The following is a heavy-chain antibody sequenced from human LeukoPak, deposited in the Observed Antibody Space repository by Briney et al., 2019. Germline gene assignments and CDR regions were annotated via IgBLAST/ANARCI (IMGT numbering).Heavy chain of an antibody. CDR2: ISSSGSTI. CDR1: GFTFSSYE. Sequence: GGSLRLSCAASGFTFSSYEMNWVRQAPGKGLEWVSYISSSGSTIYYADSVKGRFTISRDNAKNSLYLQMNSLRAEDTAVYYCARDMVFGITMVRGVIEYWGQGTLVTVSS. D-gene: IGHD3-10*01. CDR3: ARDMVFGITMVRGVIEY. V-gene: IGHV3-48*03. J-gene: IGHJ4*02.